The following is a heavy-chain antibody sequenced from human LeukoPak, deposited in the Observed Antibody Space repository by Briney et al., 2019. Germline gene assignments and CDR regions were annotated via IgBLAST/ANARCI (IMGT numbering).Heavy chain of an antibody. V-gene: IGHV1-18*01. CDR1: GYSFTNYG. CDR3: ARDTNYSSGWLVRWFDP. Sequence: ASVKVSCKTSGYSFTNYGISWVRQAPGQGLEWMGWVSNYNGRAHYAQSFQGRITVTAEASTNTAYMELRSLTSDDTAVYYCARDTNYSSGWLVRWFDPWGQGTLVTVSS. D-gene: IGHD6-19*01. J-gene: IGHJ5*02. CDR2: VSNYNGRA.